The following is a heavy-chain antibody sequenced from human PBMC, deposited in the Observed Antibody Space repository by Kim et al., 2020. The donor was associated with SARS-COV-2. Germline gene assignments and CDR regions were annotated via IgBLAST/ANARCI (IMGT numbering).Heavy chain of an antibody. CDR1: GFTFSSYS. CDR2: ISSSSSYI. V-gene: IGHV3-21*01. D-gene: IGHD4-17*01. Sequence: GGSLRLSCAASGFTFSSYSMNWVRQAPGKGLEWVSSISSSSSYIYYADSVKGRFTISRDNAKNSLYLQMNSLRAEDTAVYYCARDEGDYFWWYFDLWGRGTLVTVSS. CDR3: ARDEGDYFWWYFDL. J-gene: IGHJ2*01.